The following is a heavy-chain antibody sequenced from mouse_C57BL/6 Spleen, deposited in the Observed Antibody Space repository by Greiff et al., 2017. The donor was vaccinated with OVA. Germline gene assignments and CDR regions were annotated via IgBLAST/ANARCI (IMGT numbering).Heavy chain of an antibody. J-gene: IGHJ2*01. Sequence: QVQLQQPGAELVMPGASVKLSCKASGYTFTSYWMHWVKQRPGQGLEWIGEIDPSDSYTNYNQKFKGKSTLTVDKSSSTAYMQLSSLTSEDSAVYYCARRLGRRGYYFDYWGQGTTLTVSS. D-gene: IGHD4-1*01. V-gene: IGHV1-69*01. CDR1: GYTFTSYW. CDR2: IDPSDSYT. CDR3: ARRLGRRGYYFDY.